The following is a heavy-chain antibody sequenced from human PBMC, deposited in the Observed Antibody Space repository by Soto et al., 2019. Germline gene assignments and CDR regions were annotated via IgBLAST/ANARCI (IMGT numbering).Heavy chain of an antibody. V-gene: IGHV4-59*01. CDR3: ARHSSGYDILTGYYGYYFDY. CDR1: GGSISSYY. Sequence: PSETLSLSCTVSGGSISSYYWSWIRQPPGKGLEWIGYIYYSGSTNYNPSLKSRVTISVDTSKNQFSLKLSSVTAADTAVYYCARHSSGYDILTGYYGYYFDYWAQGNLVTVSS. CDR2: IYYSGST. J-gene: IGHJ4*02. D-gene: IGHD3-9*01.